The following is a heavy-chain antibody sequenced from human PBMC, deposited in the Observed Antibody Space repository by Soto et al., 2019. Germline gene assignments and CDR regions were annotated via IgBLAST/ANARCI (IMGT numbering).Heavy chain of an antibody. V-gene: IGHV4-4*02. CDR1: GYSISSGSL. Sequence: SDTLSLTCSFSGYSISSGSLLSWVRPSPGKGLQWIGEIYHSGNTRNNPSLKSRVTMSVDKSNNQFSLNLMSVTAADTATYYCARDSRPGCSSTDCYMSWGRGILVNLSS. CDR2: IYHSGNT. D-gene: IGHD2-2*01. J-gene: IGHJ5*02. CDR3: ARDSRPGCSSTDCYMS.